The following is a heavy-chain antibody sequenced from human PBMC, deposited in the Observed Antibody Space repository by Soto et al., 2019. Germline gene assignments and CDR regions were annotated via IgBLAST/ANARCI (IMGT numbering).Heavy chain of an antibody. CDR3: ARDGTPFGELLGTFDY. V-gene: IGHV3-30-3*01. D-gene: IGHD3-10*01. CDR1: GFTFSSYA. CDR2: ISYDGSNK. Sequence: QVQLVESGGGVVQPGRSLRLSCAASGFTFSSYAMHWVRQAPGKGLEWVAVISYDGSNKYYADSVKGRFTISRDNSKNTLYLQMHSLRAEDTAVYYCARDGTPFGELLGTFDYWGQGTLVTVSS. J-gene: IGHJ4*02.